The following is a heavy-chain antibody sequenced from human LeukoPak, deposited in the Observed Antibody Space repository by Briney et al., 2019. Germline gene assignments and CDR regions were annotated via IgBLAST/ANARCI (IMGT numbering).Heavy chain of an antibody. D-gene: IGHD6-6*01. CDR2: ISSSSSYI. CDR1: GFTFSSYS. Sequence: NAGGSLRLSCAASGFTFSSYSMNWVRQAPGKGLEWVSSISSSSSYIYYADSVKGRFTISRDNAKSSLYLQMNSLRAEDTAVYYCARQSARVFDYWGQGTLVTVSS. V-gene: IGHV3-21*01. CDR3: ARQSARVFDY. J-gene: IGHJ4*02.